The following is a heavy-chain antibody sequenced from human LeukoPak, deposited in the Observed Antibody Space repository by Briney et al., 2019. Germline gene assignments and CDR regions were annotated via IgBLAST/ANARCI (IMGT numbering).Heavy chain of an antibody. D-gene: IGHD6-6*01. J-gene: IGHJ4*02. Sequence: PGGYLTLTGAASGFTISSYGMLRHPQAQGKELEWVAITSYDGSNKYYADSVRGRFTISRDKSKNTLYLQMKSLGDEDTVVYYCAKDLGIAARPQNIDYWGQGTLVTVSS. CDR1: GFTISSYG. CDR3: AKDLGIAARPQNIDY. CDR2: TSYDGSNK. V-gene: IGHV3-30*18.